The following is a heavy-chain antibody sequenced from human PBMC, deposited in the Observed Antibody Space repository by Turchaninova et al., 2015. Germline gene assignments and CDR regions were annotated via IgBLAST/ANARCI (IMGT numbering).Heavy chain of an antibody. V-gene: IGHV4-39*01. J-gene: IGHJ3*02. CDR1: GGSISSYTHS. Sequence: QVQVRESGPGLVKPSETLSLTCTISGGSISSYTHSWGWIRQPPGKGLEWIGSINYSGITYYNPSLKSLVTISVDTSKTQFSLKLNAVTAADTAVYYCARMLEDDIWGQGTMVTVSS. CDR3: ARMLEDDI. D-gene: IGHD1-1*01. CDR2: INYSGIT.